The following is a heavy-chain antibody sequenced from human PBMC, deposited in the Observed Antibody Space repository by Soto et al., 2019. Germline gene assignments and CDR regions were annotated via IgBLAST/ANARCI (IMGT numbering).Heavy chain of an antibody. CDR1: GGTFSSYT. J-gene: IGHJ6*02. V-gene: IGHV1-69*02. CDR3: ARAGGDYVSLGRYSYGMDV. CDR2: IIPILGIA. D-gene: IGHD2-21*02. Sequence: QVQLVHSGAEVKKPGSSVKVSCKASGGTFSSYTISWVRQAPGQGLEWMGRIIPILGIANYAQKFKGRVMITADKSTSTAYMELRSLRSEDTAVYYCARAGGDYVSLGRYSYGMDVWGQATTVTVSS.